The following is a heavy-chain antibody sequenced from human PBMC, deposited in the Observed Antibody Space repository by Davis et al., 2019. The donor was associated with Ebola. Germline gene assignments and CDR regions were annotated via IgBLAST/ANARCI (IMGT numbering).Heavy chain of an antibody. V-gene: IGHV1-18*01. D-gene: IGHD6-6*01. CDR2: ISAYNGNT. CDR1: GGTFSSYA. Sequence: ASVKVSCKASGGTFSSYAISWVRQAPGQGLEWMGWISAYNGNTNYAQKLQGRVTMTTDTSTSTAYMELRSLRSDDTAVYYCARALSSSSSWFDPWGQGTLVTVSS. J-gene: IGHJ5*02. CDR3: ARALSSSSSWFDP.